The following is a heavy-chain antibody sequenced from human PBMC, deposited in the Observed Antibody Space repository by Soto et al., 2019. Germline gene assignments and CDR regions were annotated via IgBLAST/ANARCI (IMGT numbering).Heavy chain of an antibody. D-gene: IGHD3-3*01. J-gene: IGHJ4*02. CDR3: AKVPYDFWSGYYPPLYFDY. V-gene: IGHV3-23*01. CDR2: ISGSGGST. Sequence: EVQLLESGGGLVQPGGSLRLSCAASGFTFSSYVMSCVRQAPGKGLEWVSGISGSGGSTYYADSVKGRFTISRYNSKNTLYLQMNSLRAEDTAVYYCAKVPYDFWSGYYPPLYFDYWGQGTLVTVSS. CDR1: GFTFSSYV.